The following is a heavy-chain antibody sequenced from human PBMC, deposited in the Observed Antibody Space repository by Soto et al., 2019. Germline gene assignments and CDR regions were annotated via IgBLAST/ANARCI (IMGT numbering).Heavy chain of an antibody. D-gene: IGHD6-19*01. J-gene: IGHJ5*02. V-gene: IGHV4-59*01. Sequence: QVQLQESGPGLVKPSETLSLTCTVSGGSISSYYWSWIRQPPGKGLEWIGYIYYSGSTSYNPSLKSRVTISVDTSKNQFSLKLSSVTAADTAVYYCASTPRERSSGWSNWFDPWGQGTLVTVSS. CDR3: ASTPRERSSGWSNWFDP. CDR2: IYYSGST. CDR1: GGSISSYY.